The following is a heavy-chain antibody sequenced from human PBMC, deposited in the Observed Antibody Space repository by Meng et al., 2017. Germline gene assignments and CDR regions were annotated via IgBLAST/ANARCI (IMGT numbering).Heavy chain of an antibody. J-gene: IGHJ3*02. CDR2: ISVSGTST. V-gene: IGHV3-23*01. CDR3: AKDRRTTCSLDAFHI. D-gene: IGHD1-1*01. CDR1: GFTFSSYV. Sequence: GGSLRLSCAASGFTFSSYVLSWLRLAPGKGLEWVSSISVSGTSTYYADSVKGRFTIFRDESKSTLYLQMNSLRAEDTARYYCAKDRRTTCSLDAFHIWGQGTVVTVSS.